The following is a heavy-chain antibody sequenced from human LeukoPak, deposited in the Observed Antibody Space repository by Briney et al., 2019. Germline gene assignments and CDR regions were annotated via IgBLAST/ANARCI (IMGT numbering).Heavy chain of an antibody. J-gene: IGHJ5*02. CDR1: GGSISSYY. CDR3: ARSLGISGYYSWFDP. V-gene: IGHV4-59*12. CDR2: IYYSGST. D-gene: IGHD3-22*01. Sequence: SETLSLTCTVSGGSISSYYWSWIRQPPGKGLEWIGYIYYSGSTNYNPSLKSRVTISVDTSKNQFSLKLSSVTAADTAVYYCARSLGISGYYSWFDPWGQGTLVTVSS.